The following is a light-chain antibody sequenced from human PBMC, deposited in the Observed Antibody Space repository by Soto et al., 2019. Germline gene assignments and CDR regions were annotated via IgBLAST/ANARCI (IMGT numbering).Light chain of an antibody. J-gene: IGKJ1*01. CDR2: GAS. Sequence: EIVMTQAPATPSASPGERGTLPCQASQSVSSNLAWYQQKPGQXHRXXIYGASTRAAGIPARFSASGTGTDFTLTISDVQPEDGAVYYGHQRQSWPRTFGQGTKVDIK. CDR1: QSVSSN. CDR3: HQRQSWPRT. V-gene: IGKV3D-15*01.